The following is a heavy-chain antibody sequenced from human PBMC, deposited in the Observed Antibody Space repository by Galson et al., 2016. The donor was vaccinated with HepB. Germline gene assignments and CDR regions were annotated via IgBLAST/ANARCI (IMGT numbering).Heavy chain of an antibody. CDR2: LYPSEGT. Sequence: SETLSLTCIVSGGSIRSDYYWGWIRQPPGRGLEWIGSLYPSEGTYYNPSLKSRVTISVDTSKNELSLRLNSVTAADTGVYYCATGIVVAGKMYYYYMDVWGTGTTVTVSS. CDR1: GGSIRSDYY. J-gene: IGHJ6*03. CDR3: ATGIVVAGKMYYYYMDV. V-gene: IGHV4-38-2*02. D-gene: IGHD6-19*01.